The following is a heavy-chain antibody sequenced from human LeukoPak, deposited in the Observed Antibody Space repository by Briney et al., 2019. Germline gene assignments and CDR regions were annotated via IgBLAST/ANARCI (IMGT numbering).Heavy chain of an antibody. CDR3: ARGRPRNIAAAGTNWFDP. Sequence: SETLSLTCAVYGGSFSGYYWSWMRQPPGKGLGWIGEINHSGSTNYNPSLKSRVTISVDTSKNQFSLKLSSVTAADTAVYYCARGRPRNIAAAGTNWFDPWGQGTLVTVSS. D-gene: IGHD6-13*01. V-gene: IGHV4-34*01. CDR1: GGSFSGYY. CDR2: INHSGST. J-gene: IGHJ5*02.